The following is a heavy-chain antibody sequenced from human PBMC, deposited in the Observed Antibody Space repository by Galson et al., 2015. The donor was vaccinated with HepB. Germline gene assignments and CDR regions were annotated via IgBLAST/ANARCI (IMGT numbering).Heavy chain of an antibody. Sequence: SVKVSCKASGYTFTNSGINWVRQAPGQGLEWMGWVSGYNGNTNYARKFQGRVSMTTDTSTSTVYMDLRSLRSDDTAVYYCARGSHIRASYNAFDIWGQGTLVTVAS. CDR1: GYTFTNSG. V-gene: IGHV1-18*01. CDR3: ARGSHIRASYNAFDI. J-gene: IGHJ3*02. D-gene: IGHD2-21*01. CDR2: VSGYNGNT.